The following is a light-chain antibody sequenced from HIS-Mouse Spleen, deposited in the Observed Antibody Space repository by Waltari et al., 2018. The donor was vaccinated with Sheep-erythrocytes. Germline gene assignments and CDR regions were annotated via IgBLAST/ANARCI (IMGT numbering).Light chain of an antibody. CDR3: SSYAGSNNWV. Sequence: QSALTQPPSASGSPGQSVPIPCTATSCDVGGYNAVSWYQQHPGKSPKLMIYEVSTRPSGVPDRFSGSKSGNTASLTVSGLQAEDEADYYCSSYAGSNNWVFGGGTKLTVL. CDR2: EVS. J-gene: IGLJ3*02. CDR1: SCDVGGYNA. V-gene: IGLV2-8*01.